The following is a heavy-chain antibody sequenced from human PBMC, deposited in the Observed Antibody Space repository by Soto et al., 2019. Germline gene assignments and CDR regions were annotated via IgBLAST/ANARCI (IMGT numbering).Heavy chain of an antibody. CDR1: GGSFSGYY. CDR2: INHSGST. CDR3: ARLKYSGSYRFDY. V-gene: IGHV4-34*01. J-gene: IGHJ4*02. Sequence: SETLSLTCAVYGGSFSGYYWSWIRQPPGKGLEWIGEINHSGSTNYNPSLKSRVTISVDTSKNQFSLKLSSVTAADTAVYYCARLKYSGSYRFDYWGQGTLVTVSS. D-gene: IGHD1-26*01.